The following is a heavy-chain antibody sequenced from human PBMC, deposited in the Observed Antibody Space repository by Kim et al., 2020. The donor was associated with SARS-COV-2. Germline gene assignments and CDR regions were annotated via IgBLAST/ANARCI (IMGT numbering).Heavy chain of an antibody. V-gene: IGHV3-11*06. D-gene: IGHD3-9*01. J-gene: IGHJ4*02. CDR3: ARGLRTSYYDILTGPEDY. Sequence: KGRFTISRDNAKNSLYLQMNSLRAEDTAVYYCARGLRTSYYDILTGPEDYWGQGTLVTVSS.